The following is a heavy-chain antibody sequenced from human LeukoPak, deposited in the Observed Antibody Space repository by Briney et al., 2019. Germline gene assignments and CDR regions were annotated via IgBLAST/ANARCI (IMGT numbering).Heavy chain of an antibody. J-gene: IGHJ4*02. V-gene: IGHV3-33*01. CDR1: GFTFSSYG. CDR2: IWHGGSNK. CDR3: ARDAPDCSGGSCYSGTDY. D-gene: IGHD2-15*01. Sequence: GRSLRLSCAAYGFTFSSYGMHWVRQAPGKGLEWVAVIWHGGSNKYYADCVKGRFTISRDNSKNTLYLQMNSLRAEDTAVYYCARDAPDCSGGSCYSGTDYWGQGTLVTVSS.